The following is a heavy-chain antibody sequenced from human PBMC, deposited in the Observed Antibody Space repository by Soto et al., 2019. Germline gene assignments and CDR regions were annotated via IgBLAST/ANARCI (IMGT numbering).Heavy chain of an antibody. CDR3: ARVSGSYYYGMDV. Sequence: SETLSLTCTVSGGSISSSNCWSWVRQPPGKGLEWIGEIYHSGSTNFNPSLKSRVTISVDKSKNQFSLKLNSVTAADTAVYYCARVSGSYYYGMDVWGQGTTVTVSS. J-gene: IGHJ6*02. V-gene: IGHV4-4*02. CDR2: IYHSGST. CDR1: GGSISSSNC.